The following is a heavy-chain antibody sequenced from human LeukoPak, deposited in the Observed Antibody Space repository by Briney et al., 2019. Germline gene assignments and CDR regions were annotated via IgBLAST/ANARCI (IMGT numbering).Heavy chain of an antibody. Sequence: ASVKVSCKASGYTFTSYGISWVRQAPGQGVEWMGWISAYNGNTNYAQKLQGRVTMTTDTSTSTAYMELRSLRSDDTAVYYCARDSLWFGELLSDYWGQGTLITVSS. D-gene: IGHD3-10*01. CDR3: ARDSLWFGELLSDY. J-gene: IGHJ4*02. V-gene: IGHV1-18*01. CDR1: GYTFTSYG. CDR2: ISAYNGNT.